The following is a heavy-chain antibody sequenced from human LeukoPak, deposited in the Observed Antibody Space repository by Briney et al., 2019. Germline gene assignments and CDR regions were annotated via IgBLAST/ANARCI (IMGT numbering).Heavy chain of an antibody. CDR1: GGSISSNSYY. J-gene: IGHJ4*02. D-gene: IGHD3-10*01. CDR3: ARTRYYYGSRSYGAPYYFDY. CDR2: IYYSGST. V-gene: IGHV4-39*01. Sequence: PSETLSLTCTVSGGSISSNSYYWGWIRQPPGKGLEWIGSIYYSGSTYYNPSLKNRLTISVDTSKNQFCLKLSSVTAADTAVYYCARTRYYYGSRSYGAPYYFDYWGQGTLVTVSS.